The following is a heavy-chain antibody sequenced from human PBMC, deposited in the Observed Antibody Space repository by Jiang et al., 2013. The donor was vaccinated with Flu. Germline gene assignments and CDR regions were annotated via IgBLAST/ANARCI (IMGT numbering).Heavy chain of an antibody. CDR2: INTNTGNP. D-gene: IGHD3-22*01. CDR3: ARGKTNYYDSSGYQADDAFDI. V-gene: IGHV7-4-1*02. J-gene: IGHJ3*02. CDR1: GYTFTSYA. Sequence: QSGSELKKPGASVKVSCKASGYTFTSYAMNWVRQAPGQGLEWMGWINTNTGNPTYAQGFTGRFVFSLDTSVSTAYLQISSLKAEDTAVYYCARGKTNYYDSSGYQADDAFDIWGQGTMVTVSS.